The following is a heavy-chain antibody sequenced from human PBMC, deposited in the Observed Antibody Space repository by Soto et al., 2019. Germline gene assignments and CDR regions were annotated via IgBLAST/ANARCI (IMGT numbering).Heavy chain of an antibody. V-gene: IGHV3-9*01. CDR2: ISWNSGSI. Sequence: EVQLVESGGGLVQPGRSLRLSCAASGFTFDDYAMHWVRQAPGKGLEWVSGISWNSGSIGYADSVKGRFTISRDNAKNSLYLQINSLRAEDTALYYCAKGQVEVRGEGGQQGWFDPWGQGTLVTVSS. CDR1: GFTFDDYA. D-gene: IGHD3-10*01. CDR3: AKGQVEVRGEGGQQGWFDP. J-gene: IGHJ5*02.